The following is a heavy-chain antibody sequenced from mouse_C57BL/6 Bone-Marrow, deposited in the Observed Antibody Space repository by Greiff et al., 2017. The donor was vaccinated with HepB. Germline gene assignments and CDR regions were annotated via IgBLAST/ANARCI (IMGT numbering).Heavy chain of an antibody. Sequence: QVQLKQPGAELVKPGASVKLSCKASGYTFTSYWMQWVKQRPGQGLEWIGEIDPSDSYTNYNQKFKGKATLTVDTSSSTAYMQLSSLTSEDSAVYYCARYVWGTGTTVTVSS. CDR2: IDPSDSYT. J-gene: IGHJ1*03. CDR1: GYTFTSYW. V-gene: IGHV1-50*01. CDR3: ARYV.